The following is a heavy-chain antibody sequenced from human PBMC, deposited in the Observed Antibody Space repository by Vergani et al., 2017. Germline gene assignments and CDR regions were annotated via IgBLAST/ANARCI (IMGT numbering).Heavy chain of an antibody. Sequence: QVQLVQSGAEVKKPGASVKVSCKASGYPFTSYYMHWVRQAPGQGLEWMGRINPSGGSTSYTQKFQGTVTMTRDTSTSTVYMGLSSLRSEDTAVYYCAGASRVATFFDYWGQGTLVTVSS. V-gene: IGHV1-46*01. J-gene: IGHJ4*02. CDR3: AGASRVATFFDY. CDR1: GYPFTSYY. CDR2: INPSGGST. D-gene: IGHD5-12*01.